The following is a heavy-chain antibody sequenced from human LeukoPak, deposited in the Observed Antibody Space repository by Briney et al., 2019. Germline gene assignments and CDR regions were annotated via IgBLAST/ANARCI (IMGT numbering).Heavy chain of an antibody. J-gene: IGHJ3*02. CDR2: ISSSGSTI. V-gene: IGHV3-11*01. CDR1: GFTFSDYY. D-gene: IGHD3-22*01. Sequence: GGSLRLSCAASGFTFSDYYMSWIRQAPGKGLEWVSYISSSGSTIYYADSVKGRFTISRDNAKNSLYLQMNSLRAEDTAVYYCARDRTMIVDDAFDIWGQGAMVTVSS. CDR3: ARDRTMIVDDAFDI.